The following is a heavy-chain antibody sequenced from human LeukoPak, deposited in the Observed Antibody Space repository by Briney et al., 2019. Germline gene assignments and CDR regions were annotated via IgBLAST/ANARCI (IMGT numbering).Heavy chain of an antibody. J-gene: IGHJ4*02. CDR1: GFTFSRYW. CDR3: AREGDVVDTIGSFDY. D-gene: IGHD5-12*01. Sequence: GGSLRLSCEASGFTFSRYWMHWVRQAPGKWLVWVSRVNNDGSGTNYADSVKGRFIISRDNAKNTLYLQMSSLRAEDTAVYYCAREGDVVDTIGSFDYWGQGTLVTVSS. V-gene: IGHV3-74*01. CDR2: VNNDGSGT.